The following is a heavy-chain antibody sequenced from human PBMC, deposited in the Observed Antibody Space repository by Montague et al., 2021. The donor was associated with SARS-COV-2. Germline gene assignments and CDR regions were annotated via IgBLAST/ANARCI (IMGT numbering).Heavy chain of an antibody. Sequence: SLRLSCAASGFTFSAYWMHWVRQAPGQGLEWVARIRADGTTTNYADSVKGRFTISRDNAPDTVYLHMTTLTAEETAVYYCVRAFSNSFKWFDPWGQGTLVADSS. CDR2: IRADGTTT. V-gene: IGHV3-74*01. CDR3: VRAFSNSFKWFDP. J-gene: IGHJ5*02. D-gene: IGHD6-13*01. CDR1: GFTFSAYW.